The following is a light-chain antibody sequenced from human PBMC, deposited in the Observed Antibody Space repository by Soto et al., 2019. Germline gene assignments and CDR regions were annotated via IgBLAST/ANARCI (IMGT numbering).Light chain of an antibody. J-gene: IGKJ1*01. CDR1: QIISSW. CDR2: DAS. Sequence: DIQLTQSPSTLSASVGDRVTITFRASQIISSWLAWYQQKPGKAPKLLIYDASSLESGVPSRFSGSGSGTEFTLTISSLQPDDFATYYCQQYNSYWTFGQGPNVDIK. CDR3: QQYNSYWT. V-gene: IGKV1-5*01.